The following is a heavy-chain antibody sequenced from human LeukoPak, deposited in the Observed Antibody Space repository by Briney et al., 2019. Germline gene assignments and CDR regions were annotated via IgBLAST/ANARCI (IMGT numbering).Heavy chain of an antibody. Sequence: GGSLRLSCAASGFTFSNAWMSWVRQAPGKGLEWVGRIKSKTDGGTTDYAAPVKGRFTISRDDSKNTLYLQMNSLKTEDTAVYYCTTALRGGYYYYYMDVWGKGTTVTVSS. V-gene: IGHV3-15*01. CDR3: TTALRGGYYYYYMDV. D-gene: IGHD3-16*01. CDR1: GFTFSNAW. CDR2: IKSKTDGGTT. J-gene: IGHJ6*03.